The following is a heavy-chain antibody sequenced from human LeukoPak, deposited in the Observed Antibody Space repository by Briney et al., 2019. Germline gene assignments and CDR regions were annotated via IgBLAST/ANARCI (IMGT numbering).Heavy chain of an antibody. CDR1: GYSFSTYW. V-gene: IGHV5-51*01. CDR3: ARSYGGYFDS. J-gene: IGHJ4*02. Sequence: GESLKISCKGSGYSFSTYWIGWVRQMPGKGLEWMGIIYPDDSDTRYSPSFQGQVTISVDKSISTAYLPWSSLKASDTAMYYCARSYGGYFDSWGQGTLVTVSS. CDR2: IYPDDSDT. D-gene: IGHD2-15*01.